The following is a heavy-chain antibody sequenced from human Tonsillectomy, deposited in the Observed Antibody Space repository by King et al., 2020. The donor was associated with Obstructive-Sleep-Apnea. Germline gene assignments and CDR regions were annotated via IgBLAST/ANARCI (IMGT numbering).Heavy chain of an antibody. D-gene: IGHD6-13*01. CDR3: ARGEAAAGSFDY. V-gene: IGHV1-46*01. CDR2: INPSGSSA. Sequence: VQLVQSGAEVKKPGASVKVSCKASGYTFTTYYMHWVRQAPGQGLEWMGIINPSGSSANYAQKFQGRATMTRDTSTSPVYMELSSLRSEDTAIYYCARGEAAAGSFDYWGQGTPVTVSS. CDR1: GYTFTTYY. J-gene: IGHJ4*02.